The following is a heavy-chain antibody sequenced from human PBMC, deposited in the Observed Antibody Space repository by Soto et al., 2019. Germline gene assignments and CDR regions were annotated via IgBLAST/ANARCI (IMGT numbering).Heavy chain of an antibody. CDR1: RYIFTAYF. V-gene: IGHV1-2*02. CDR3: ASHDPGARFDP. Sequence: QVQLVQSGAEVKKLGASVKVSCKAPRYIFTAYFMHWVRQAPGQGLEWMGWINPNNGATHHGLSFQGRVTMTRDTSISTAYMELSSLRSDDTAVYYCASHDPGARFDPWGQGTLVIVSS. CDR2: INPNNGAT. J-gene: IGHJ5*02. D-gene: IGHD1-1*01.